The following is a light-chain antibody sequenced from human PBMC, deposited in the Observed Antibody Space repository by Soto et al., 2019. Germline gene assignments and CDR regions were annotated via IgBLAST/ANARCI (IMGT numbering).Light chain of an antibody. CDR2: AAS. Sequence: NRISQSPSALSGSVGDRVTITCRASQTVSSWLRWYQQKPGKAPKLLIYAASSLESGVPSRFSGSGSGTEFPLTISSLQHDDFATYYCQQDNSYPLTFGGGTKVDIK. CDR1: QTVSSW. V-gene: IGKV1-5*01. J-gene: IGKJ4*01. CDR3: QQDNSYPLT.